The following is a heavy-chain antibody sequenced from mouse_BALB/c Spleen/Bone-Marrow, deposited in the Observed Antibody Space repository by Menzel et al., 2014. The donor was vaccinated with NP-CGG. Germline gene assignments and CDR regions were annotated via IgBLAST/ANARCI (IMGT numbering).Heavy chain of an antibody. J-gene: IGHJ2*01. D-gene: IGHD2-14*01. CDR1: GFTFSSYI. V-gene: IGHV5-12-2*01. Sequence: EVQRVESGGGLVQPGGSLKLSCAASGFTFSSYIMSWVRQTPEKRLEWVAYISNGGDNTYYPDTVKGRFIISRDNAKNTLCLQMSSLKSEDTAMCYCVRHRYDGYYFDYWGQGTTLTVSS. CDR3: VRHRYDGYYFDY. CDR2: ISNGGDNT.